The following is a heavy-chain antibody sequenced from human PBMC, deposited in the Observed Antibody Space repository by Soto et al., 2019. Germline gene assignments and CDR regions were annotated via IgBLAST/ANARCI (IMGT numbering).Heavy chain of an antibody. V-gene: IGHV1-8*01. CDR3: ARGKWGTTLTTGFDP. Sequence: QVQLVQSGAEVKKPGASVKVSCKASGYTFTNYNINWVRQATGQGLERMGWMNPDSGNIGYEQKFQGRLTMTRNNSIRTAYMELSSLRSDDTAVYYCARGKWGTTLTTGFDPWGQGTLVTVSS. CDR2: MNPDSGNI. CDR1: GYTFTNYN. J-gene: IGHJ5*02. D-gene: IGHD4-4*01.